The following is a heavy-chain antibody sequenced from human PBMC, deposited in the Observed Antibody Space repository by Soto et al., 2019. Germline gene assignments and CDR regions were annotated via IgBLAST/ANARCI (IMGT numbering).Heavy chain of an antibody. CDR1: GYTFTSYY. V-gene: IGHV1-46*01. Sequence: ASVNVSCKSSGYTFTSYYIHWVRQAPGQGLECMGIINLSGGSTSYAQKFQGRVTMTRDTSTSTVYMELSSLRSEDTAVYYCARYPYYDILTGNYWGVSAMDVWGQGTTVTVSS. D-gene: IGHD3-9*01. CDR3: ARYPYYDILTGNYWGVSAMDV. J-gene: IGHJ6*02. CDR2: INLSGGST.